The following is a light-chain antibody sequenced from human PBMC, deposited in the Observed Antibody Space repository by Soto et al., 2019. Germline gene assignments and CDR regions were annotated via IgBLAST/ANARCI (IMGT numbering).Light chain of an antibody. J-gene: IGKJ2*01. CDR2: DAS. CDR1: QSIVNW. CDR3: QQYNHDPYT. Sequence: DIQMTQSPSTLSASVGDRVIITCRASQSIVNWLAWYQQKPGKAPKLLISDASKLESGVPPRFSGDRSGTDFTLTNSSLKPDDSATYYCQQYNHDPYTFGQGTKLEIK. V-gene: IGKV1-5*01.